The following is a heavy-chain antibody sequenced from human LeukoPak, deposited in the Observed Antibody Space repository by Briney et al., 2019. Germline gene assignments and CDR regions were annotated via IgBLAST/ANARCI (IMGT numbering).Heavy chain of an antibody. V-gene: IGHV1-69*04. J-gene: IGHJ4*02. Sequence: ASVKVSCKASGGTFSSYAISWVRQAPGQGLEWMGRIIPILGIANYAQKFQGRVTITADKSTSTAYMELSSLRSEDTAVYYCARDLWDGHNPDYFDYWGQGTLVTVSS. D-gene: IGHD1-26*01. CDR2: IIPILGIA. CDR3: ARDLWDGHNPDYFDY. CDR1: GGTFSSYA.